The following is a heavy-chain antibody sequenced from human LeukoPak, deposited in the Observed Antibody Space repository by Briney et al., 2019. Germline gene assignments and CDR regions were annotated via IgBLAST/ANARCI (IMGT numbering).Heavy chain of an antibody. J-gene: IGHJ5*02. CDR2: IYSDSSA. Sequence: GGSLRLSCAASGITVSHNFMSWVRQAPGKGLEWVSVIYSDSSADYADSVKGRFTISRDNSKNTLYLQMNSLRAEDTAVYYCAKARRPYGLNWFDPWGQGTLVTVSS. V-gene: IGHV3-53*01. D-gene: IGHD4-17*01. CDR3: AKARRPYGLNWFDP. CDR1: GITVSHNF.